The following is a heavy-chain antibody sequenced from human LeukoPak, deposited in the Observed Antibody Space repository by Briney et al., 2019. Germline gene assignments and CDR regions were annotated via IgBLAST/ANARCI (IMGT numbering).Heavy chain of an antibody. CDR3: AKEGYCSGGSCYSLREAGYGDHLYFDY. D-gene: IGHD2-15*01. J-gene: IGHJ4*02. CDR2: IKQDGSEK. CDR1: GFTFTTYR. V-gene: IGHV3-7*03. Sequence: PGGSLRLSCAASGFTFTTYRMSWVRQAPGKGLEWVANIKQDGSEKHYADSVKGRFTISRDNAKNSLYLQMNSLRAEDTALYYCAKEGYCSGGSCYSLREAGYGDHLYFDYWGQGTLVTVSS.